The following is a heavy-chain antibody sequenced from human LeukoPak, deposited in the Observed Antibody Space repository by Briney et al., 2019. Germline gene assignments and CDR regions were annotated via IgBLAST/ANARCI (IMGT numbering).Heavy chain of an antibody. J-gene: IGHJ1*01. Sequence: EGSLRLSCPASGFTFSSYAMSWVRQAPGKGLEGVAAISGSGGSTYYADSVKGRFTISRAPYKNPLYLQMNSLSEEATAVYYCASRGHCSGGSCAAYWGQGTLVTVSS. CDR3: ASRGHCSGGSCAAY. D-gene: IGHD2-15*01. CDR1: GFTFSSYA. V-gene: IGHV3-23*01. CDR2: ISGSGGST.